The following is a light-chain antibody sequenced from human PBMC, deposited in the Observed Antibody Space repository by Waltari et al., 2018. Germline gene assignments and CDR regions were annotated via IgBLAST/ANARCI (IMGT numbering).Light chain of an antibody. Sequence: ETVMTQSPATLSVSPGERATLSCRASQSVSSNLTWYQQKPGQAPRLLIYGASTRATGIPARFSGSGSGTDFTLTFSSLQSEDVAVYYCQQYNNWPRTFGQGTKVEIK. V-gene: IGKV3-15*01. CDR2: GAS. J-gene: IGKJ1*01. CDR3: QQYNNWPRT. CDR1: QSVSSN.